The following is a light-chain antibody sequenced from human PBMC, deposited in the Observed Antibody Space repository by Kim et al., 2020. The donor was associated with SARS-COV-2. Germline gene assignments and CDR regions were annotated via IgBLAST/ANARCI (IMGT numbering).Light chain of an antibody. J-gene: IGKJ1*01. V-gene: IGKV1-39*01. Sequence: VSVGERVTITCRASQTITTHLNWYQQKPGKAPNLLIYAASRLQSGVPSRCSGSGSGTDFTLTISSLQPEDFATYFCQQTYTTPPTFGQGTKVDIK. CDR1: QTITTH. CDR3: QQTYTTPPT. CDR2: AAS.